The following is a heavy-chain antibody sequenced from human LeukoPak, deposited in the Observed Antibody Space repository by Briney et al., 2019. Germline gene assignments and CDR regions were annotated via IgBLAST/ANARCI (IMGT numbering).Heavy chain of an antibody. CDR1: GFTFNTYA. Sequence: GGSLRLSCTASGFTFNTYAMHWVRQAPGKGLEWVAITSYDGTTIYYGDSVKGRFTISRDNAKNSLYLQMNSLRAEDTAVYYCARDTSGYPTFDAFDIWGQGTMVTVSS. J-gene: IGHJ3*02. V-gene: IGHV3-30*04. D-gene: IGHD3-22*01. CDR3: ARDTSGYPTFDAFDI. CDR2: TSYDGTTI.